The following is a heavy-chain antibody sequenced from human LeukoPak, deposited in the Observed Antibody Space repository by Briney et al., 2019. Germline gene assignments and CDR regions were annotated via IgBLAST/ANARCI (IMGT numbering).Heavy chain of an antibody. CDR1: GGSFSGYY. D-gene: IGHD2-2*01. CDR3: AREGDIVVVPAAWGFDP. J-gene: IGHJ5*02. Sequence: SETLSLTCAVYGGSFSGYYWSWIRQPPGKGLEWNGEINHSGSTNYNPSLKSRVTLSVDTSKNQSSLKLRSVTAADTAMYYCAREGDIVVVPAAWGFDPWGQGTLVTVSS. CDR2: INHSGST. V-gene: IGHV4-34*01.